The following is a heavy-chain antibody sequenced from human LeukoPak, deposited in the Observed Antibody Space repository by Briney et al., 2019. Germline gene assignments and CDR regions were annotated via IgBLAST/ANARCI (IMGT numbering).Heavy chain of an antibody. J-gene: IGHJ4*02. CDR2: IKQDGSEK. CDR1: SSSSYY. V-gene: IGHV3-7*01. Sequence: SSSSYYWGWIRQPPGKGLEWVANIKQDGSEKYYVDSVKGRFTISRDNAKNSLYLQMNSLRAEDTAVYYCAKFRGYSYGPIGYWGQGTLVTVSS. D-gene: IGHD5-18*01. CDR3: AKFRGYSYGPIGY.